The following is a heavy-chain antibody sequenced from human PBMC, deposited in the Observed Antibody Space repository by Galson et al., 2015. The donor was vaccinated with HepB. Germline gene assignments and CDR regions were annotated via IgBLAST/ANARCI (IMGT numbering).Heavy chain of an antibody. CDR3: ARQSGPPGYCSGGSCFDWFDP. V-gene: IGHV4-39*01. Sequence: SETLSLTCTVSGGSISSSSYYWGWIRQPPGKGLEWIGSIYYSGSTYYNPSLKSRVTISVDTSKNQFSLKLSSVTAADTAVYYCARQSGPPGYCSGGSCFDWFDPWGQGTLVTVSS. D-gene: IGHD2-15*01. CDR2: IYYSGST. J-gene: IGHJ5*02. CDR1: GGSISSSSYY.